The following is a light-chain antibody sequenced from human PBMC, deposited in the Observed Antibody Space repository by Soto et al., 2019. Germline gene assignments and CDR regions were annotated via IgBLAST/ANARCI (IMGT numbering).Light chain of an antibody. V-gene: IGKV1-5*03. CDR2: KAS. Sequence: DIQMTQSPSTLSASVGDRVAITCRASQSISNWLAWYQQIPGKAPKVLIYKASRLGSGVPSRFSGSGSGTEFTRTISSLQPDDFATYYCQHYSSYSRTFGQGTKVEIK. CDR1: QSISNW. J-gene: IGKJ1*01. CDR3: QHYSSYSRT.